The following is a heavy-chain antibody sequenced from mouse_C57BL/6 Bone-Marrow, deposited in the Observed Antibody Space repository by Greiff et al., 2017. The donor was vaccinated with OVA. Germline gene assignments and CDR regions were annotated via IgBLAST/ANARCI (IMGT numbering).Heavy chain of an antibody. Sequence: QVQLQQPGAELVMPGASVKLSCKASGYTFTSYWMHWVKQRPGQGLEWIGEIDPSDSYTNYNQKFKGKSTLTEDKSSSTAYMQLSSLTSEDSAVYYCASSWFAYWGQGTLVTVSA. V-gene: IGHV1-69*01. CDR1: GYTFTSYW. CDR2: IDPSDSYT. CDR3: ASSWFAY. J-gene: IGHJ3*01.